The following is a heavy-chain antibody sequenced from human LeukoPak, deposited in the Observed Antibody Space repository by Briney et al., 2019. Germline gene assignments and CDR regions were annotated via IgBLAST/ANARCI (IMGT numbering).Heavy chain of an antibody. CDR1: GGSISSYY. D-gene: IGHD6-13*01. CDR3: ATWGVAAAYDAFDI. J-gene: IGHJ3*02. Sequence: SETLSLTCTVSGGSISSYYWSWIRQPPGKGLEWIGYIYTSGSTNCSPSLKSRVTISVDTSKYQFSLKLTSVPAADTAVYYCATWGVAAAYDAFDIWGQGTMVTVSS. V-gene: IGHV4-4*09. CDR2: IYTSGST.